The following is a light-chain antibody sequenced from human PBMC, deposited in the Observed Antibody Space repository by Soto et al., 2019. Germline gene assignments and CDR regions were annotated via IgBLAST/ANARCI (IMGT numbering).Light chain of an antibody. CDR2: EVT. CDR1: SSDVGGYNY. CDR3: SSYTSSTTLVL. Sequence: QSVLTQPPSASGTPGQRVTISCTGTSSDVGGYNYVSWYQHHPGKAPKLMIYEVTNRPSGVSNRFSGSKSGNTASLPISGLQAEDEADYYCSSYTSSTTLVLFGGGTKLTVL. J-gene: IGLJ2*01. V-gene: IGLV2-14*01.